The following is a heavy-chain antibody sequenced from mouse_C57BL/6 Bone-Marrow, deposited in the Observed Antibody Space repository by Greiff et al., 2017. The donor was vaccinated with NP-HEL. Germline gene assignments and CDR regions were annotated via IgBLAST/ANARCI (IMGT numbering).Heavy chain of an antibody. CDR2: IRSKSSNYAT. CDR3: VRDSTMVTTRAWFAY. CDR1: GFTFNTYA. D-gene: IGHD2-2*01. J-gene: IGHJ3*01. V-gene: IGHV10-3*01. Sequence: EVQLVESGGGLVQPKGSLKLSCAASGFTFNTYAMHWVRQAPGKGLEWVARIRSKSSNYATYYADSVKDRFTISRDDSQSMLYLQMNNLKTEDTAMYYCVRDSTMVTTRAWFAYWGQGTLVTVSA.